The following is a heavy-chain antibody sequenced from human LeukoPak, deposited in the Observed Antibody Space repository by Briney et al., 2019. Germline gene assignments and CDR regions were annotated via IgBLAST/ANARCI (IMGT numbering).Heavy chain of an antibody. J-gene: IGHJ4*02. D-gene: IGHD6-13*01. CDR2: IYYSGST. CDR3: ARGLGYSSSPIDY. CDR1: GGSISSYY. V-gene: IGHV4-59*12. Sequence: SETLSLTCTVSGGSISSYYWSWIRQPPGKGLEWIGYIYYSGSTNYNPSLKSRVTISVDTSKNQFSLKLSSVTAADTAVYYCARGLGYSSSPIDYWGQGTLVTVSS.